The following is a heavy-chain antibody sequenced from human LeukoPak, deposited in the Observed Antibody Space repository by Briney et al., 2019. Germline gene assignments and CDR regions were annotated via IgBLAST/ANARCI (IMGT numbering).Heavy chain of an antibody. CDR1: GGSISRSGYS. J-gene: IGHJ4*02. CDR3: ARAIWFGEGHDY. CDR2: IYSSGST. Sequence: SETLSLTCAVSGGSISRSGYSWSWIRQPAGRGLEWIGRIYSSGSTNYNPSLKSRVTISVDTSKNQLSLRLTSVTAADTAVYFCARAIWFGEGHDYWGQGTLVTVSS. D-gene: IGHD3-10*01. V-gene: IGHV4-61*02.